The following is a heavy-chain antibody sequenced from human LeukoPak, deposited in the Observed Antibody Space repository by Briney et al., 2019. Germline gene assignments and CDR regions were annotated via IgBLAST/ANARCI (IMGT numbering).Heavy chain of an antibody. D-gene: IGHD3-10*01. CDR1: GFTFSSYG. J-gene: IGHJ3*02. V-gene: IGHV3-30*02. CDR3: AKEHYYGSGTDGAFDI. CDR2: IRYDGSNK. Sequence: GGSLRLSCAASGFTFSSYGMHWVRQAPGKGLEWVAFIRYDGSNKYYADSVKGRFTISRDNSKNTLYLQMNSLRAEDTAVYYCAKEHYYGSGTDGAFDIWGQGTMVTVSS.